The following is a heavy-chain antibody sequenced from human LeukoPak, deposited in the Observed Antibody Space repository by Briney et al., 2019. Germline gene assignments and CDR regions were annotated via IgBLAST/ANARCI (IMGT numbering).Heavy chain of an antibody. CDR3: AKRKIQLRLFDY. CDR1: GFTFSSYS. J-gene: IGHJ4*02. CDR2: ISSSSSTT. Sequence: GGSLRLSCAASGFTFSSYSMNWVRQAPGKGLEWVSYISSSSSTTYYADSVKGRFTISRDNSKNTLYLQMNSLRAEDTAVYYCAKRKIQLRLFDYWGQGTLVTVSS. D-gene: IGHD5-18*01. V-gene: IGHV3-48*01.